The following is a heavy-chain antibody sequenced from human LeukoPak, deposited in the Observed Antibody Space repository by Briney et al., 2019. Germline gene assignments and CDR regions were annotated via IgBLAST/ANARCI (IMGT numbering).Heavy chain of an antibody. CDR2: IYTSGST. J-gene: IGHJ5*02. V-gene: IGHV4-4*07. D-gene: IGHD2-2*01. Sequence: SETLSLTCTVSGGSISSYYWSWIRQPAGKGLEWIGRIYTSGSTNYNPSLKSRVTMSVDTSKNQFSLKLSSVTAADTAVYYCARVVCSSTSCYLNWFDPWGQGTLVTVSS. CDR1: GGSISSYY. CDR3: ARVVCSSTSCYLNWFDP.